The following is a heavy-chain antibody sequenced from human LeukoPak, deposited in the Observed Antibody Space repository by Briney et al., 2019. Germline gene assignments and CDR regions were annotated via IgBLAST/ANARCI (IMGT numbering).Heavy chain of an antibody. V-gene: IGHV1-69*04. CDR1: GGTFSSYA. Sequence: ASVKVSCKASGGTFSSYAISWVRQAPGQGLEWMGRIIPILGIANYAQKFQGRATITADKSTSTAYMELSSLRSEDTAVYYCARDRGGYYYDSSGPGYFDYWGQGTLVTVSS. J-gene: IGHJ4*02. D-gene: IGHD3-22*01. CDR3: ARDRGGYYYDSSGPGYFDY. CDR2: IIPILGIA.